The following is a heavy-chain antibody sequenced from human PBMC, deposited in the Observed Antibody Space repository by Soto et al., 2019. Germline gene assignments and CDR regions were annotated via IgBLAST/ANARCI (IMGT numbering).Heavy chain of an antibody. CDR1: GFSLSTSGVG. D-gene: IGHD3-10*01. V-gene: IGHV2-5*02. CDR3: AQGPVMVRRVTIDY. J-gene: IGHJ4*02. Sequence: QITLKESGPTLVKPTQTLTLTCTFSGFSLSTSGVGVGWIRQPPGKALEWLALIYWDDDKRYSPSLKSRLTITNDTSKNEVVLTMTNMHPVDTATYYCAQGPVMVRRVTIDYWGQGTLVTVSS. CDR2: IYWDDDK.